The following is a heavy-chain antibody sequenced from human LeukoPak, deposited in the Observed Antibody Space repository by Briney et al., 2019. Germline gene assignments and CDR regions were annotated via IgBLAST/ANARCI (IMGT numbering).Heavy chain of an antibody. CDR1: GGSISSSSYY. Sequence: SETLSLTCTVSGGSISSSSYYWGWIRQPPGKGLEWIGSIYYSGSTYYNPSLKSRVTISVDTSENQFSLKLSSVTAADTAVYYCAATRLSSGYYWYYFDYWGQGTLVTVSS. CDR3: AATRLSSGYYWYYFDY. J-gene: IGHJ4*02. V-gene: IGHV4-39*01. D-gene: IGHD3-3*01. CDR2: IYYSGST.